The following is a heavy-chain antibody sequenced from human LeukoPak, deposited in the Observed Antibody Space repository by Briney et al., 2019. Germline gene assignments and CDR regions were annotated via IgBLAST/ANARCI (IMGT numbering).Heavy chain of an antibody. CDR3: ARPGSYLNDY. CDR1: GGSFSGYY. D-gene: IGHD1-26*01. V-gene: IGHV4-34*01. CDR2: INHSGST. J-gene: IGHJ4*02. Sequence: PSETLSLTCAVYGGSFSGYYWNWIRQPPGKGLEWIGEINHSGSTNYNPSLKSRVTISVDTSKNQFSLRLSSVTAADTAVYYCARPGSYLNDYWGQGTLVTVSS.